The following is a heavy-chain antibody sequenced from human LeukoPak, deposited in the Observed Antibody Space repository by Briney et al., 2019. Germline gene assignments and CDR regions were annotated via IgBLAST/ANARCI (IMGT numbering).Heavy chain of an antibody. J-gene: IGHJ4*02. CDR1: GGSISSYY. D-gene: IGHD4-23*01. CDR2: IYYSGST. CDR3: ARGGPGLDILYLRWSYYFDY. V-gene: IGHV4-59*01. Sequence: SETLSLTCTVSGGSISSYYWSWVRQPPGKGLEWIGYIYYSGSTNYNPSLKRRVTISVDKSKKQFSLKLSSVTAAHTAVYYCARGGPGLDILYLRWSYYFDYWGQGPLLTVSS.